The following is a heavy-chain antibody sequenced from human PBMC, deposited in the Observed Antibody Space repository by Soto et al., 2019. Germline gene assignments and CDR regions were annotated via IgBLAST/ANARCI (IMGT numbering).Heavy chain of an antibody. J-gene: IGHJ5*02. D-gene: IGHD3-3*02. Sequence: QVHLQESGPGQVKPSETLSLICTVSGGSVNSDNYYWTWIRQPPGRGLEWIGYIYYTGSTNYNPPLKGRAPITVDTPRNLFPLRLGSVPAAARAVYYWARGFSTPREAFAPWGQGGLFPVSS. CDR3: ARGFSTPREAFAP. CDR1: GGSVNSDNYY. V-gene: IGHV4-61*01. CDR2: IYYTGST.